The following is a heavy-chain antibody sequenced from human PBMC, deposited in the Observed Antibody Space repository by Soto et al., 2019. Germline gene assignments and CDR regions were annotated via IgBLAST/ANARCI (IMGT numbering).Heavy chain of an antibody. Sequence: EVQLVESGGGLVQPGGSLRLSCAASGLPFGDNWMHWVRQAPGKGLVWVSRISNDGSDTTYADSVRGRFPVSRDNAKNTLYLQMNSLRAEDTAVYYCARDSYSSATHWGHGTLVTVSS. CDR2: ISNDGSDT. D-gene: IGHD4-4*01. J-gene: IGHJ4*01. CDR1: GLPFGDNW. CDR3: ARDSYSSATH. V-gene: IGHV3-74*01.